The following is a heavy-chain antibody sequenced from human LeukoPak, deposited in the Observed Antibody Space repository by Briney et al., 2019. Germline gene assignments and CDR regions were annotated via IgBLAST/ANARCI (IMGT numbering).Heavy chain of an antibody. CDR1: GFTLSRAW. CDR2: IKSKTDGGTT. V-gene: IGHV3-15*01. J-gene: IGHJ4*02. Sequence: GGSLRLSCAASGFTLSRAWMSWVRQAPGKGLEWVGRIKSKTDGGTTDYAAPVKGRFTISRDDSKNTLYLQMNSLKTEDTAVYYCTTDLWGVTTAFDYWGQGTLVTVSS. D-gene: IGHD4-11*01. CDR3: TTDLWGVTTAFDY.